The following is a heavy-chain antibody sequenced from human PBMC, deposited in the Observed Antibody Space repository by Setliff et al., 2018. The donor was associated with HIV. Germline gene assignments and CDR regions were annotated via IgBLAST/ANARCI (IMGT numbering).Heavy chain of an antibody. V-gene: IGHV4-39*01. D-gene: IGHD3-16*01. J-gene: IGHJ4*03. CDR3: ARDSRMIMEGTDY. CDR2: VYYGGDT. CDR1: GGSMKISNYY. Sequence: PSETLSLTCAVSGGSMKISNYYWAWIRQPPGKGLEWIGSVYYGGDTYYNPSLKSRVTISADTSNNQFSLKLNSLTAADTAIYYCARDSRMIMEGTDYWGHGILVTVSS.